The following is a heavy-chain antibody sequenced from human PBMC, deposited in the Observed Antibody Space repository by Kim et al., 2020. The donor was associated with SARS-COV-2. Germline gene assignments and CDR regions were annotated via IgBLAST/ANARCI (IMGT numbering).Heavy chain of an antibody. D-gene: IGHD1-7*01. CDR3: ASRGGLELQLRGWFDP. J-gene: IGHJ5*02. CDR1: GGTFSSYA. V-gene: IGHV1-69*13. CDR2: IIPIFGTA. Sequence: SVKVSCKASGGTFSSYAISWVRQAPGQGLEWMGGIIPIFGTANYAQKFQGRVTITADESTSTAYMELSSLRSEDTAVYYCASRGGLELQLRGWFDPWGQGTLVTVSS.